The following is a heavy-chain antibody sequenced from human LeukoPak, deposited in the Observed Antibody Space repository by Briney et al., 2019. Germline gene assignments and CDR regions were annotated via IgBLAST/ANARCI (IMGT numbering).Heavy chain of an antibody. Sequence: SVKVSCKASGGTFSSYAISWVRQAPGQGLEWMEGIIPIFGTANYAQKFQGRVTITADESTSTAYMELSSLRSEDTAVYYCARAPQIQPLGLYYYYGMDVWGQGTTVTVSS. J-gene: IGHJ6*02. V-gene: IGHV1-69*13. CDR1: GGTFSSYA. D-gene: IGHD5-18*01. CDR2: IIPIFGTA. CDR3: ARAPQIQPLGLYYYYGMDV.